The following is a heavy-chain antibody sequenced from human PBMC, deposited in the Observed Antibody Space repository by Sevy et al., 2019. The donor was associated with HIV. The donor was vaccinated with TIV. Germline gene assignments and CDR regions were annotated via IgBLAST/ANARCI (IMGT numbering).Heavy chain of an antibody. V-gene: IGHV3-33*01. CDR3: ARDNLLPIMVSMVRGALSFYFDY. Sequence: SLRLSCAASGFNFNDYGMHWVRQAPGKGLEWVAVTWYDGINRFYGDSVKGRFTISRDNSKNTLYLQMDSLRVEDTAVYYCARDNLLPIMVSMVRGALSFYFDYWGQGTLVTVSS. CDR2: TWYDGINR. D-gene: IGHD3-10*01. CDR1: GFNFNDYG. J-gene: IGHJ4*02.